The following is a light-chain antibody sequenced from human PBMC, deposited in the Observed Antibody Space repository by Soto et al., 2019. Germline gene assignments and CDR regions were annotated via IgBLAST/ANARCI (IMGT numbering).Light chain of an antibody. J-gene: IGKJ1*01. CDR2: KAS. CDR3: QQYNSYSWT. CDR1: QTINTW. V-gene: IGKV1-5*03. Sequence: DIQMTQSPSTLSASVGDRVTITCRASQTINTWLAWYQQKPGKAPNLLIYKASSLESGVPSRFSGSGSGTEFTLTISSLQPDDFETYYCQQYNSYSWTFGQGTKVEI.